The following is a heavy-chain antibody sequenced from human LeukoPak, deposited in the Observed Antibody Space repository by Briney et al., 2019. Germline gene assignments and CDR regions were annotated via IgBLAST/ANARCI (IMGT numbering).Heavy chain of an antibody. J-gene: IGHJ5*02. V-gene: IGHV3-64D*06. CDR2: ISSNGGST. D-gene: IGHD2-15*01. Sequence: HPGGSLRLSCSASGFTFSSYAIHWVRQAPGKGLEYVSAISSNGGSTYYADSVKGRFTISRDNSKNTLYLQMSSLRAEDTAVYYCVKDSCSGGSCYSFHPWGQGTLVTVSS. CDR1: GFTFSSYA. CDR3: VKDSCSGGSCYSFHP.